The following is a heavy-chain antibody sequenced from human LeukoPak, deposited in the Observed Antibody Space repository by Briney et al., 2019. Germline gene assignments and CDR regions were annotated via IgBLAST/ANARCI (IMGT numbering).Heavy chain of an antibody. CDR1: GYTFTGYY. J-gene: IGHJ6*03. D-gene: IGHD1-14*01. CDR2: INPSGGST. CDR3: ARDENPDYYYYMDV. V-gene: IGHV1-46*01. Sequence: ASVKVSCKASGYTFTGYYMHWVRQAPGQGLEWMAIINPSGGSTRYAQKFQGRVTMTRDMSTSTVYMELSSLRSEDTAVYYCARDENPDYYYYMDVWGKGTTVTVSS.